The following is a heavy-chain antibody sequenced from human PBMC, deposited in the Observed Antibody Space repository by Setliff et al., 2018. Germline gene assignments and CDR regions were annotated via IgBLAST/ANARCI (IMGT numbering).Heavy chain of an antibody. CDR3: ATDMHSPTLFDH. Sequence: PGGSLRLSCAASGFTFSSYWMSWVRQAPGKGLEWVANIRHDGTETYYADSVKGRFTISRDNADNSLYLEMNSLRAEDTAVFYCATDMHSPTLFDHWGQGALVTVSS. CDR2: IRHDGTET. V-gene: IGHV3-7*01. CDR1: GFTFSSYW. J-gene: IGHJ4*02. D-gene: IGHD2-2*01.